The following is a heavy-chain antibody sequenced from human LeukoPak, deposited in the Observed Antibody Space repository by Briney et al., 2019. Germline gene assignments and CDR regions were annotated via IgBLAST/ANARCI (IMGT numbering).Heavy chain of an antibody. CDR1: GFIFSSYE. V-gene: IGHV3-48*03. Sequence: PGGSLRLSCAASGFIFSSYEMNWVRQAPGKGLEWVSYISSGSTIYDADSVKGRFTISRDNAKNSLYLQMNSLRAEDTAVYYCARESIAVAGAPFDYWGQGTLVTVSS. J-gene: IGHJ4*02. CDR3: ARESIAVAGAPFDY. CDR2: ISSGSTI. D-gene: IGHD6-19*01.